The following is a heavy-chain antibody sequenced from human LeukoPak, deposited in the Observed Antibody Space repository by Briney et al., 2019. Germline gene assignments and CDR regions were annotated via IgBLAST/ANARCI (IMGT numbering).Heavy chain of an antibody. CDR3: ASGGSTTFDQ. D-gene: IGHD3-16*01. CDR2: ITPDGRST. J-gene: IGHJ4*02. V-gene: IGHV3-74*01. Sequence: GGSLRLSCAASGFTFSSYWMHWVRQAPGKGLVWVSRITPDGRSTSHADSVKGRFTMSRDNAKNTLYLQMNSLKDEDTGVYYCASGGSTTFDQWGQGTLVTVSS. CDR1: GFTFSSYW.